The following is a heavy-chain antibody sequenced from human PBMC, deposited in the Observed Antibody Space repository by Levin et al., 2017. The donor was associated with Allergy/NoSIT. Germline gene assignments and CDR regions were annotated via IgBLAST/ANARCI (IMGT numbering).Heavy chain of an antibody. CDR3: AKDYTSSWYYFDF. Sequence: PGGSLRLSCAASGFTFGSYGMSWVRQAPGKGLEWVSVISGSGDSTYYVDSVKGRFTISRDSSKSTLYLQMNSLRAEDTAVYYCAKDYTSSWYYFDFWGQGTLVTVSS. J-gene: IGHJ4*02. D-gene: IGHD6-13*01. V-gene: IGHV3-23*01. CDR2: ISGSGDST. CDR1: GFTFGSYG.